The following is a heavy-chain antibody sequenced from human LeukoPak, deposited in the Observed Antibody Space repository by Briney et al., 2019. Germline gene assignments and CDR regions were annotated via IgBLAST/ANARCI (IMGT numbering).Heavy chain of an antibody. D-gene: IGHD6-13*01. CDR2: VYSGGTT. CDR1: GFTVRSNY. Sequence: VGSLRLSCVASGFTVRSNYMSWVRQAPGRGLEWVSVVYSGGTTYYADSVKGRFTISRDNSKNTLYLQMNSLRAEDTAVYYCARVKVAVAGIGWFDPWGQGSLVTVSS. J-gene: IGHJ5*02. V-gene: IGHV3-53*01. CDR3: ARVKVAVAGIGWFDP.